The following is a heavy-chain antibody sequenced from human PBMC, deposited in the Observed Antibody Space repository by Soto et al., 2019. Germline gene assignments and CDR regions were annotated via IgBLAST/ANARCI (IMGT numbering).Heavy chain of an antibody. CDR1: GYTFTSYG. CDR2: ISAYNGNT. CDR3: ARAPVDIVATTGEFDY. V-gene: IGHV1-18*01. D-gene: IGHD5-12*01. J-gene: IGHJ4*02. Sequence: ASVKVSCKASGYTFTSYGISWVRQAPGQGLEWMGWISAYNGNTNYAQKLQGRVTMTTDTSTSTAYMELRSLRSDDTAVYYCARAPVDIVATTGEFDYWGQGTLVTVSS.